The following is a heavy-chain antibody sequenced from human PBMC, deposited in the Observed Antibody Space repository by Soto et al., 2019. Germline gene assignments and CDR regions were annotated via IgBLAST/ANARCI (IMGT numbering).Heavy chain of an antibody. CDR3: ARDIRGYSRAFDY. D-gene: IGHD5-18*01. J-gene: IGHJ4*02. Sequence: TLSLTCTVSGDSVSSDNCYWTWIRQPPGKGLEWIGYIYSSGSTNYNPSLKSRVTISVDTSRNQFSLKLTSVTAADTAVYYCARDIRGYSRAFDYWGQGTLVTVSS. CDR2: IYSSGST. CDR1: GDSVSSDNCY. V-gene: IGHV4-61*01.